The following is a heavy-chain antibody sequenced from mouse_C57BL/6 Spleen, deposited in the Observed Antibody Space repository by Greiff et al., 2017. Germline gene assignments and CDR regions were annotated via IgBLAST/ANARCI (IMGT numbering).Heavy chain of an antibody. CDR1: GYTFTDYN. CDR3: ARYYGNYEGYYAMDY. Sequence: VQLQQSGPELVKPGASVKISCKASGYTFTDYNMDWVKQSHGKSLEWIGDINPNNGGTIYNQKFKGKATLTVDKSSSTAYMELRSLTSEDTAVEYCARYYGNYEGYYAMDYWGQGTSVTVSS. CDR2: INPNNGGT. D-gene: IGHD2-1*01. J-gene: IGHJ4*01. V-gene: IGHV1-18*01.